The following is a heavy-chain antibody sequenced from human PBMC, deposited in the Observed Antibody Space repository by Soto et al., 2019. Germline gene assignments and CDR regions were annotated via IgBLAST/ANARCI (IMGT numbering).Heavy chain of an antibody. CDR2: TYYQSKWST. CDR1: GDRVSSKSAA. Sequence: SRTLSLPCAISGDRVSSKSAAWNLIRQSPSRGLEWQGSTYYQSKWSTDYAVSVKSRITINPDTSKNKFSLQLNSVTPDDTAVYYCTRALSGSYDSWGQGTLVTVSS. J-gene: IGHJ5*01. D-gene: IGHD1-26*01. V-gene: IGHV6-1*01. CDR3: TRALSGSYDS.